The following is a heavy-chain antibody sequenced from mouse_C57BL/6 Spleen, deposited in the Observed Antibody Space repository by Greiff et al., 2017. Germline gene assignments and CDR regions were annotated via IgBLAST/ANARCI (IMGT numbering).Heavy chain of an antibody. D-gene: IGHD2-4*01. CDR3: ARGNYDYDEGAWFAY. V-gene: IGHV1-55*01. CDR2: IYPGSGST. Sequence: QVQLQQPGAELVKPGASVKMSCKASGYTFTSYWITWVKQRPGQGLEWIGDIYPGSGSTNYNEKFKSKATLTVDTSSSTAYMQLSSLTSEDSAVYYCARGNYDYDEGAWFAYWGQGTLVTVSA. CDR1: GYTFTSYW. J-gene: IGHJ3*01.